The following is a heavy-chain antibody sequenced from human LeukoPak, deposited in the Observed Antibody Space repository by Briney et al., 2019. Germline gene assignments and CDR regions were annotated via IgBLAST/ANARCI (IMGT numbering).Heavy chain of an antibody. J-gene: IGHJ4*02. CDR1: GYTFTGYY. CDR3: ARDLKMGYSSGRYSWGTGSSNDY. CDR2: INPNSGGT. D-gene: IGHD6-19*01. Sequence: ASVKVSCKASGYTFTGYYMHWVRQAPGQGLEGMGWINPNSGGTNYAQKLQGRVTMTTDTSTSTAYMELRSLRSDDTAVYYCARDLKMGYSSGRYSWGTGSSNDYWGQGTLVTVSS. V-gene: IGHV1-2*02.